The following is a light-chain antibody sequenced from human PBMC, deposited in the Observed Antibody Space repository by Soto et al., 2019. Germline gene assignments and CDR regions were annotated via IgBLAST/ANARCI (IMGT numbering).Light chain of an antibody. CDR2: DAS. Sequence: EIVLTQSPATLSXXXXXXXTXXXXASQSVSSYLAWYQQKPGQAPRLLIYDASNRATGIPARFSGSGSGTDFTLTISSLEPEDFAVYYCQQRSNWPRTFGQGTKVDI. J-gene: IGKJ1*01. CDR1: QSVSSY. CDR3: QQRSNWPRT. V-gene: IGKV3-11*01.